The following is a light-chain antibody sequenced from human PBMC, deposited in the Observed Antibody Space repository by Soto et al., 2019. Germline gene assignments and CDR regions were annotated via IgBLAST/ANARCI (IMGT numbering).Light chain of an antibody. CDR1: QSVTVNS. CDR3: KQYGSSGT. J-gene: IGKJ1*01. Sequence: EILLAQSPSTLSLSPGEGVTLSCRASQSVTVNSLAWYQQKPGRAPRLLIYDASTRAAAVQDRFTGSGSGTEFTLTISRLEPEDFAVYYCKQYGSSGTFGQGTKVDIK. CDR2: DAS. V-gene: IGKV3-20*01.